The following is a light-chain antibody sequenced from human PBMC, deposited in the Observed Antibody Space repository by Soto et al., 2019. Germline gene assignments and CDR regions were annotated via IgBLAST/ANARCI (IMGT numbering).Light chain of an antibody. CDR2: EVS. J-gene: IGLJ1*01. CDR3: SSYSSGDTLYV. V-gene: IGLV2-14*01. CDR1: TSDVGASNY. Sequence: QSVLAQPASVSGSPGQSITISCTGTTSDVGASNYVSWYQQHPGKAPKLMIYEVSYRPSGVSNRFSGSKSGNTASLTISGLQAEDEADYHCSSYSSGDTLYVIGSGTKVTVL.